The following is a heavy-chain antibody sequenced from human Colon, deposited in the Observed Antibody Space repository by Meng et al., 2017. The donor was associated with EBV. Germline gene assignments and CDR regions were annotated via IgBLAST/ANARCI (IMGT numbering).Heavy chain of an antibody. D-gene: IGHD5-18*01. CDR3: ARGGYYSFDY. CDR2: IYHSGST. V-gene: IGHV4-4*02. Sequence: QRPQREEGHGLLKPSDTLALTGAVSGGSISSVYWWTWVRQSPGKGLEWIGEIYHSGSTNYNPSLKSRVTISVDKSKNQFSLKLTSVTAADTAVYYCARGGYYSFDYWGQRTLVTVSS. CDR1: GGSISSVYW. J-gene: IGHJ4*02.